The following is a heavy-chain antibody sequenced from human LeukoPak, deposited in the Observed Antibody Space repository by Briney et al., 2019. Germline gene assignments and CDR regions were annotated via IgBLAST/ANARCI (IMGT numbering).Heavy chain of an antibody. CDR1: GGSFSGYY. CDR2: INHSGST. V-gene: IGHV4-34*01. D-gene: IGHD5-24*01. CDR3: ARERWLQSDFGY. Sequence: SETLSLTCAVYGGSFSGYYWSWIRQPPGKGLEWIGEINHSGSTSYNPSLKSRVTISVGTSKNQFSLKLSSVTAADTAVYYCARERWLQSDFGYWGQGTLVTVSS. J-gene: IGHJ4*02.